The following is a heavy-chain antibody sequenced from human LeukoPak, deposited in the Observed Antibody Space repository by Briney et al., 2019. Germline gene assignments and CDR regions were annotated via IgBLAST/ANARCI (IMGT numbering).Heavy chain of an antibody. CDR3: AKDSGPYFGGFDY. Sequence: GGSLRLSCAASGFTVRNNYMSWVRQAPGKGLEWVSVIYSGGSAYHADSVKGRFTISRDNSKNTLYLQMNSLRAEDTAVYYCAKDSGPYFGGFDYWGQGTLVTVSS. CDR2: IYSGGSA. D-gene: IGHD2-21*01. J-gene: IGHJ4*02. V-gene: IGHV3-53*05. CDR1: GFTVRNNY.